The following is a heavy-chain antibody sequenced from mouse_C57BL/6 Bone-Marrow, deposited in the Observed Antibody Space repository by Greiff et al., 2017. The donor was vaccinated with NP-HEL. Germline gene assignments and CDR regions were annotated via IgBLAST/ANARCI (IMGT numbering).Heavy chain of an antibody. CDR1: GFSLTSYG. CDR3: AKKGGYDYDAMDY. D-gene: IGHD2-10*02. Sequence: VQLQESGPGLVQPSQSLSITCTVSGFSLTSYGVHWVRQSPGKGLEWLGVIWRGGSTDYNAALMSSLSITKDNSKSQVFFKMNSLQADDTAIYYCAKKGGYDYDAMDYWGQGTSVTVSS. V-gene: IGHV2-5*01. J-gene: IGHJ4*01. CDR2: IWRGGST.